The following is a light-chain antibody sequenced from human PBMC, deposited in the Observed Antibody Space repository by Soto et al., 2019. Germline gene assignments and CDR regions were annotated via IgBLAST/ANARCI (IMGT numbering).Light chain of an antibody. J-gene: IGKJ4*01. Sequence: EIVMTQSPATLSVSPGERATLSCRASQSVSSNLAWYQQKPGQAPRLLIFGASTRATGIPARFSGSGSGTEFTLTISSLQSEDFAVYFCQKYNNWPLTFGGGTKVEIK. CDR3: QKYNNWPLT. CDR2: GAS. V-gene: IGKV3-15*01. CDR1: QSVSSN.